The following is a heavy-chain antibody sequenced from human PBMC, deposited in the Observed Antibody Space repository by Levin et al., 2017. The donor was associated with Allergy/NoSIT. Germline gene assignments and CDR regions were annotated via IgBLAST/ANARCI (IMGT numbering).Heavy chain of an antibody. V-gene: IGHV4-4*07. Sequence: SSQTLSLTCTVSGGSISSYYWSWIRQPAGKGLEWIGRIYTSGSTNYNPSLKSRVTMSVDTSKNQFSLKLSSVTAADTAVYYCARDGEIVVVPSYASNAFDIWGQGTMVTVSS. CDR2: IYTSGST. J-gene: IGHJ3*02. D-gene: IGHD2-2*01. CDR1: GGSISSYY. CDR3: ARDGEIVVVPSYASNAFDI.